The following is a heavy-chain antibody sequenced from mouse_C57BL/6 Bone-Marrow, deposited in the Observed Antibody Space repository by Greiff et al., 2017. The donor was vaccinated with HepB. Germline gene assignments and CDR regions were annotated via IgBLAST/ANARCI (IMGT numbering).Heavy chain of an antibody. J-gene: IGHJ2*01. CDR3: ARDRSPYFDY. Sequence: VKLQESGAELVRPGTSVKVSCKASGYAFTNYLIEWVKQRPGQGLEWIGVINPGSGGTNYNEKFKGKATLTADKSSSTTYMQLSSLTSEDSAVYFCARDRSPYFDYWGQGTTLTVSS. V-gene: IGHV1-54*01. CDR1: GYAFTNYL. CDR2: INPGSGGT.